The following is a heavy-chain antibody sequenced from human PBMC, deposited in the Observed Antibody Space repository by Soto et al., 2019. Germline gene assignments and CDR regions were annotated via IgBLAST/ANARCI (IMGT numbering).Heavy chain of an antibody. CDR1: GFTFSSYG. CDR2: IWYDGSNK. V-gene: IGHV3-33*01. CDR3: ARDRGDDSSGYYDY. Sequence: QVQLVESGGGVVQPGRSLRLSCAASGFTFSSYGMHWVRQAPGKGLEWVAVIWYDGSNKYYADSVKGRFTISRDNSKNTLYLQMNGLRAEDTAVYYCARDRGDDSSGYYDYWGQGTLVTVSS. J-gene: IGHJ4*02. D-gene: IGHD3-22*01.